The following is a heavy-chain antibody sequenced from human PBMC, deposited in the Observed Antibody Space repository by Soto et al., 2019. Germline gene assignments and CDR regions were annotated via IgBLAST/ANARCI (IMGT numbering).Heavy chain of an antibody. CDR2: IYHSGST. Sequence: SETLSLTCAASGYSISSGYYWGWIRQPPGKGLEWIGSIYHSGSTYYNPSLKSRVTISVDTSKNQFSLKLSSVTAADTAVYYCARDLTLGTAMAGRWFDPWGQGTLVTVSS. CDR3: ARDLTLGTAMAGRWFDP. V-gene: IGHV4-38-2*02. D-gene: IGHD5-18*01. CDR1: GYSISSGYY. J-gene: IGHJ5*02.